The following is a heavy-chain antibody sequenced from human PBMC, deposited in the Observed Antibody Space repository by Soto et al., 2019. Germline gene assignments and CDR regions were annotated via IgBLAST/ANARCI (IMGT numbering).Heavy chain of an antibody. V-gene: IGHV1-2*04. CDR1: GYSFTDYH. CDR2: INPKSGGT. D-gene: IGHD2-8*01. J-gene: IGHJ6*02. Sequence: ASVKVSCKASGYSFTDYHIHWVRQVPGQGLEWLGRINPKSGGTSTAQKFQGWVTMTTDTSISTASMDLTRLTSDDTPIYYCARGDSTDCSNGVCSFFHHNHRDVCGQGTTVTVSS. CDR3: ARGDSTDCSNGVCSFFHHNHRDV.